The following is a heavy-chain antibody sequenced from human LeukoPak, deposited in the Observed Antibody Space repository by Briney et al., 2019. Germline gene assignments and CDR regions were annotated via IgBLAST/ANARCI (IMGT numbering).Heavy chain of an antibody. J-gene: IGHJ4*02. CDR1: GFTFSNYA. V-gene: IGHV3-23*01. Sequence: GGSLRLSCAASGFTFSNYAMHWVRQAPGKGLEWVSAISNNGGYTYYADSVQGRFTISRDNSKSTLCLQMNSLRAEDTAVYYCTNGRGEFGELPHDYWGQGTLVTVSS. CDR3: TNGRGEFGELPHDY. D-gene: IGHD3-10*01. CDR2: ISNNGGYT.